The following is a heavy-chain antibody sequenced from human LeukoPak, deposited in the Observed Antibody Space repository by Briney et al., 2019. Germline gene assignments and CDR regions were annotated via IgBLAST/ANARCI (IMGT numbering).Heavy chain of an antibody. CDR3: ARGRSGSYLFGY. D-gene: IGHD1-26*01. CDR2: IYYSGST. J-gene: IGHJ4*02. Sequence: SETLSLTCTVSGGSISSYYWSWIRQPPGKGLEWIGYIYYSGSTNYNPSLKSRVTISVDTSKNQFSLKLSSVTAADTAVYYCARGRSGSYLFGYWGQGTLVTVSS. V-gene: IGHV4-59*01. CDR1: GGSISSYY.